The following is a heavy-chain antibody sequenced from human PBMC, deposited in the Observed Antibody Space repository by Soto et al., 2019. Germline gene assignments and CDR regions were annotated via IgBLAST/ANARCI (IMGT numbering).Heavy chain of an antibody. CDR3: ARDLNYQPPSWFDP. V-gene: IGHV3-30-3*01. Sequence: QVQLVESGGGVVQPGRSLRLSCAASGFTFSSYAMHWVRQAPGKGLEWVAVISYDGSNKYYADSVKGRFTISRDNSKNTLYLQMNSLRAEDTAVYYCARDLNYQPPSWFDPWGQGTLVTVSS. J-gene: IGHJ5*02. CDR1: GFTFSSYA. D-gene: IGHD2-2*01. CDR2: ISYDGSNK.